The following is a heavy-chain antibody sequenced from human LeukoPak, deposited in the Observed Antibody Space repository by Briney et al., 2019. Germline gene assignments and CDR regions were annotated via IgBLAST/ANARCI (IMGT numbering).Heavy chain of an antibody. CDR2: ISSSGSTI. V-gene: IGHV3-11*04. CDR3: ARLSLGYYFDY. CDR1: GFSSSDYY. D-gene: IGHD3-16*01. J-gene: IGHJ4*02. Sequence: GGSLRLSCAASGFSSSDYYMSWIRQPPGKGLEWVSYISSSGSTIYYADSVKGRFTISRDNAKNSLYLQMNSLRAEDTAVYYCARLSLGYYFDYWGQGTLVTVSS.